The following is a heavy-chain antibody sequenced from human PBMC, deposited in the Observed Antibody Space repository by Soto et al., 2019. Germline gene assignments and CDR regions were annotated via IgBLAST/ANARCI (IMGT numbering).Heavy chain of an antibody. V-gene: IGHV4-59*01. J-gene: IGHJ6*02. CDR3: ARDLWGYCGTDCYPLDV. D-gene: IGHD2-21*02. Sequence: PSETLSLTCTVSGGYIRGYYWSWIRQPPGKGLEWIGYMYNTGSTVYNPSFKSRVTISVDTSKNQFSLKLNSVTAADTAVYYCARDLWGYCGTDCYPLDVWGQGTTVTVSS. CDR2: MYNTGST. CDR1: GGYIRGYY.